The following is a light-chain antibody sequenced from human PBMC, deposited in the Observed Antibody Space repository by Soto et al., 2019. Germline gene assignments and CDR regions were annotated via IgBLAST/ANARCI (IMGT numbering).Light chain of an antibody. CDR1: SSNIGSNY. CDR3: AAWDDSLSGVV. Sequence: QSVLTQPPSASGTPGQRVTISCSGSSSNIGSNYVYWYQQLPGTVPQLLIYRNNERPSGVPDRFSGSKSGTSASPAISGLRSEDEADYYCAAWDDSLSGVVFGGGTKHTVL. J-gene: IGLJ2*01. V-gene: IGLV1-47*01. CDR2: RNN.